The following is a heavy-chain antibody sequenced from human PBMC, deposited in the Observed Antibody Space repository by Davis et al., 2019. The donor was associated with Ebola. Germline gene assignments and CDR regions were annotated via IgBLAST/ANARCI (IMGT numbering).Heavy chain of an antibody. D-gene: IGHD2-2*01. V-gene: IGHV3-74*01. CDR1: GFTFSSYW. Sequence: PGGSLRLSCAASGFTFSSYWMHWVRQAPGKGLVWASRIKSDGSSTSYADSVKGRFTISRDNAKNTLYLQMNRLRAEDTAVYYCARVSYCSSTSCYLGDAFDIWGQGTMVTVSS. CDR3: ARVSYCSSTSCYLGDAFDI. J-gene: IGHJ3*02. CDR2: IKSDGSST.